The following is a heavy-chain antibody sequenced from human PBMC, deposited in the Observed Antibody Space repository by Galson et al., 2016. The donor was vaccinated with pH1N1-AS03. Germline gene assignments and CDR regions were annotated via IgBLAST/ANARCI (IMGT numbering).Heavy chain of an antibody. CDR3: ARDSTGTEHIVVVTGRYGYYYMDV. Sequence: SLRLSCAASGFTVSSNYMSWVRQAPGKGLEWVSDIYISGTTYYADSVKGRFPISRDNAKNSMYLEMNSLRAEETDQYYCARDSTGTEHIVVVTGRYGYYYMDVWGKGTTVTVSS. CDR2: IYISGTT. CDR1: GFTVSSNY. V-gene: IGHV3-53*01. J-gene: IGHJ6*03. D-gene: IGHD2-21*02.